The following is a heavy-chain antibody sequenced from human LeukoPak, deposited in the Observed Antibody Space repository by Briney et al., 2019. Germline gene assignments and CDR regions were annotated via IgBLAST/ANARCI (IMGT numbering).Heavy chain of an antibody. CDR2: ISTDGSRA. Sequence: GGSLRLSCAASGFTLSSYWMHWVRQAPGKGLVWVSRISTDGSRANYADSVKGRFTISRDNSKNTLYLQMNSLRAEDTAVYYCARVSQRSGSYDFDYWGQGTLVTVSS. CDR3: ARVSQRSGSYDFDY. D-gene: IGHD1-26*01. V-gene: IGHV3-74*01. CDR1: GFTLSSYW. J-gene: IGHJ4*02.